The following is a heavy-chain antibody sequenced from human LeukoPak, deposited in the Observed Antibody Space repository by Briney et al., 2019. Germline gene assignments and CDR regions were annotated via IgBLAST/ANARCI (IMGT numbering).Heavy chain of an antibody. J-gene: IGHJ4*02. CDR1: GGSISSGDYY. Sequence: PSETLSLTCTVSGGSISSGDYYWSWIRQPPGKGLEWIGEINHSGSTNYNPSLKSRVTISVDTSKNQFSLKLSSVTAADTAVYYCARATPFFYDFWSGPIDYWGQGTLVTVSS. CDR2: INHSGST. D-gene: IGHD3-3*01. CDR3: ARATPFFYDFWSGPIDY. V-gene: IGHV4-39*07.